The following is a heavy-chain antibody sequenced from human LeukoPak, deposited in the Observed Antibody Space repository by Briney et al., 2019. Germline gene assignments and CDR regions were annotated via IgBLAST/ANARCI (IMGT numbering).Heavy chain of an antibody. CDR1: GYTFTSYG. CDR2: ISAYNGNT. CDR3: ARDIGYCGGGGCRYSFDP. J-gene: IGHJ5*02. Sequence: ASVKISCKASGYTFTSYGISWVRQAPGQGLEWMGWISAYNGNTNYAQKVQGRVTMTTDTSTSTVYMELRSLRSDDTAVYYCARDIGYCGGGGCRYSFDPWGQGTLVTVSS. D-gene: IGHD2-15*01. V-gene: IGHV1-18*01.